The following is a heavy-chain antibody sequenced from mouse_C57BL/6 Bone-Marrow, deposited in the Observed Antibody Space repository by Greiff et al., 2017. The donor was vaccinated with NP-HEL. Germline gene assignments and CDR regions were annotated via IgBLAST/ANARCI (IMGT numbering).Heavy chain of an antibody. J-gene: IGHJ4*01. Sequence: VQLQQSGPGLVAPSQSLSITCTVSGFSLTSYAISWVRQPPGKGLEWLGVIWTGGGTNYNSALKSRLSISKDNSKSQVFLKMNSLQTDDTARYYCARNYYGSSWGYYAMDYWGQGTSVTVSS. CDR1: GFSLTSYA. D-gene: IGHD1-1*01. CDR2: IWTGGGT. V-gene: IGHV2-9-1*01. CDR3: ARNYYGSSWGYYAMDY.